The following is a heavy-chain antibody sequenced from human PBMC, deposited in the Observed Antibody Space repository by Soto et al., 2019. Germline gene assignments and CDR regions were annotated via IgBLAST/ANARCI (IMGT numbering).Heavy chain of an antibody. D-gene: IGHD3-10*01. CDR3: ARDLLRTMVRGVISGPFDI. J-gene: IGHJ3*02. CDR1: GFTFSSYA. CDR2: ISYDGSNK. V-gene: IGHV3-30-3*01. Sequence: SGGSLRLSCAASGFTFSSYAMHWVRQAPGKGLEWVAVISYDGSNKYYADSVKGRFTISRDNSKNTLYLQMNSPRAEDTAVYYCARDLLRTMVRGVISGPFDIWGQGTMVTVSS.